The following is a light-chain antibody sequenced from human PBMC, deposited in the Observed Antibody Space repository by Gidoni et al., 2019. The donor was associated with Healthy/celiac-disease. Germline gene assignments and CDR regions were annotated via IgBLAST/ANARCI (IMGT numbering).Light chain of an antibody. CDR1: QSLLHSNGYNY. Sequence: DIVMTQSPLSLPVTPGEPASISCRSSQSLLHSNGYNYLDWYLQKPGQSPQLLIYLCSNRASGVPDRFSGSGSGTDFTLKISRVEAEDVGVYYCMQALQTPWTCGQGTKVEIK. V-gene: IGKV2-28*01. CDR2: LCS. CDR3: MQALQTPWT. J-gene: IGKJ1*01.